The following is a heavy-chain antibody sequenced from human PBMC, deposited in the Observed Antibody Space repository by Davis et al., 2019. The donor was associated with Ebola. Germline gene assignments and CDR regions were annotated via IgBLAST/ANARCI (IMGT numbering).Heavy chain of an antibody. J-gene: IGHJ6*02. D-gene: IGHD6-13*01. CDR2: INHSGST. Sequence: PSETLSLTCAVYGGSFSGYYWGWIRQPPGKGLEWIGEINHSGSTNYNPSLKSRVTISVDTSKNQFSLKLSSVTAADTAVYYCARVWSGSYSSSWYARFDYYYYGMDVWGQGTTVTVSS. V-gene: IGHV4-34*01. CDR1: GGSFSGYY. CDR3: ARVWSGSYSSSWYARFDYYYYGMDV.